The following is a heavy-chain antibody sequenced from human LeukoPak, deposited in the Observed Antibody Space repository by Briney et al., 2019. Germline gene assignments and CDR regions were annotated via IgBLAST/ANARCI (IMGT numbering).Heavy chain of an antibody. V-gene: IGHV1-58*02. J-gene: IGHJ4*02. Sequence: GASVKVSCKASGFTFTSSAMQWVRQARRQGLEWIGWIVVGSGNTNYAQKFQERVTITRDMSTGTAYMELSSLRSEDTAVYYCAAIPTCSGVSCSLDYWGQGSLVTVSS. D-gene: IGHD2-15*01. CDR1: GFTFTSSA. CDR2: IVVGSGNT. CDR3: AAIPTCSGVSCSLDY.